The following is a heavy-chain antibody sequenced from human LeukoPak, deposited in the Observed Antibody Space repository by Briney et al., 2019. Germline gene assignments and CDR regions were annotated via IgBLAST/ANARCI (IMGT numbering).Heavy chain of an antibody. D-gene: IGHD3-22*01. J-gene: IGHJ4*02. CDR2: IYSGGDT. Sequence: GGTLRLSCAASGFSFSRYGMSWVRQAPGKGLEWVSIIYSGGDTYYADSVKGRFTISRDNSKNTLYLQMNSLRVEDTVVYYCAREFDSSAYSLDYWGQGTLVTVSS. V-gene: IGHV3-53*01. CDR1: GFSFSRYG. CDR3: AREFDSSAYSLDY.